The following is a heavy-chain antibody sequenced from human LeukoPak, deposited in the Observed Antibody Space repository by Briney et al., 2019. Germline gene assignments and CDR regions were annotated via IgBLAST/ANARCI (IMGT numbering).Heavy chain of an antibody. D-gene: IGHD3-3*01. CDR1: GASISSYY. V-gene: IGHV4-59*01. Sequence: SETLSLTCTVSGASISSYYWIWIRQPQGKGLEWIGHIYYDGSTNYNPSLKSRVTLSVDTSKNQFSVRLSSVTAADAAIYYCARAFYYDFWSGIEWLPAYYFDYWGQGTLVTVSS. J-gene: IGHJ4*02. CDR3: ARAFYYDFWSGIEWLPAYYFDY. CDR2: IYYDGST.